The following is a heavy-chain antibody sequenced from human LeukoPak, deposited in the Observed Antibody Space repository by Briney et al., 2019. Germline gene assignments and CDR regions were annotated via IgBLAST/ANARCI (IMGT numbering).Heavy chain of an antibody. Sequence: GGSLRLSCAASGFTFSSYWMHWVRQAPGKGLVWLSRINSDGSSTNYADSVKGRFTISRDNSKNTLYLQMNSLRAEDTAVYYCAKVQQLVPYWGQGTLVTVSS. CDR2: INSDGSST. V-gene: IGHV3-74*01. D-gene: IGHD6-13*01. CDR1: GFTFSSYW. CDR3: AKVQQLVPY. J-gene: IGHJ4*02.